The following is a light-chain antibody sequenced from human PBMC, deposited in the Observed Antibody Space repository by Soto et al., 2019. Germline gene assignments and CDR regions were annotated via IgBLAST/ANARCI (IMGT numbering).Light chain of an antibody. CDR3: EQYGSSPWT. Sequence: EIVLTQSPGTLSLSPGERATLSCRASQSVSSSYLAWYQQKPGQAPRLLIYGASSRATGIPDRFSGSGSGTDCALTISRREPEDFAVYYCEQYGSSPWTSGQGTKVEIK. CDR2: GAS. J-gene: IGKJ1*01. V-gene: IGKV3-20*01. CDR1: QSVSSSY.